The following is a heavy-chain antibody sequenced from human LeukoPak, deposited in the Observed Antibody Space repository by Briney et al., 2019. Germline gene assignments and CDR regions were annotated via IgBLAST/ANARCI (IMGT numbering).Heavy chain of an antibody. V-gene: IGHV3-11*04. D-gene: IGHD6-6*01. Sequence: PGGSLRLSCAASGFTFSDYYMSWIRQAPGKGLDWVSYISSSGSTIYYTDSVKGRFTISRDNAKNSLYLQMKSLRAEDTAVYYCARDVSQLVATFDYWGQGSLFTVSS. CDR3: ARDVSQLVATFDY. CDR2: ISSSGSTI. J-gene: IGHJ4*02. CDR1: GFTFSDYY.